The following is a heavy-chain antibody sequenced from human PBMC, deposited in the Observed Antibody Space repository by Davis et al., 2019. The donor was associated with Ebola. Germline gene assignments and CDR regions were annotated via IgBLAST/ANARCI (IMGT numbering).Heavy chain of an antibody. CDR3: VRTTYGAPEY. Sequence: PGGSLRLSCAGSGFTFSTYAVTWVRQAPGKGLEWVSRISGSGGDPHYADSVKGRFTISRDNAKSTLYLQMNSLTAEDTAVYYCVRTTYGAPEYWGQGTLVTVSS. V-gene: IGHV3-23*01. CDR2: ISGSGGDP. CDR1: GFTFSTYA. D-gene: IGHD1-7*01. J-gene: IGHJ4*02.